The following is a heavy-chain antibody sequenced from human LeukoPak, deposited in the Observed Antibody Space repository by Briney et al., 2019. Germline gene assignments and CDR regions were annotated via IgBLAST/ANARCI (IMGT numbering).Heavy chain of an antibody. J-gene: IGHJ6*02. CDR2: IKQDGSEK. D-gene: IGHD6-19*01. CDR3: ARDPYSSGWPSYYYYGMDV. CDR1: GFTFSSYW. Sequence: GGSLRLSCAASGFTFSSYWMSWVRQAPGKGLEWVANIKQDGSEKYYVDSVKGRFTISRDNAKNSLYLRMNSLRAEDTAVYYCARDPYSSGWPSYYYYGMDVWGQGTTVTVPS. V-gene: IGHV3-7*01.